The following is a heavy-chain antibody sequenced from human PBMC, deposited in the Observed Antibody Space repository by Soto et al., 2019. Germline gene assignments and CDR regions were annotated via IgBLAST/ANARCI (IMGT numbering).Heavy chain of an antibody. CDR1: GFTFSSYS. CDR2: ISSSSSTI. Sequence: GSLRLSCAASGFTFSSYSMNWVRQAPGKGLEWVSYISSSSSTIYYADSVKGRFTISRDNAKNSLYLQMNSLRAEDTAVYYCASTGELGYCSGGSCYLGFYFDYWGQGTLVTVSS. CDR3: ASTGELGYCSGGSCYLGFYFDY. V-gene: IGHV3-48*01. J-gene: IGHJ4*02. D-gene: IGHD2-15*01.